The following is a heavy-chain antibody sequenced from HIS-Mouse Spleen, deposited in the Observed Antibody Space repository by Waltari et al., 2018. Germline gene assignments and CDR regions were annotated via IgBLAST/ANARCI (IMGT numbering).Heavy chain of an antibody. Sequence: EVQLVESGGGLVKPGGSLRLSCAASGFTFSNAWMSWVRQAPGKGLEWVGRIKSKTDGGTTDYSAHVKGRFTISRDDSKNTLYLQMNSLKTEDTAVYYCTTDGWSSSYYFDYWGQGTLVTVSS. D-gene: IGHD6-13*01. V-gene: IGHV3-15*01. J-gene: IGHJ4*02. CDR2: IKSKTDGGTT. CDR3: TTDGWSSSYYFDY. CDR1: GFTFSNAW.